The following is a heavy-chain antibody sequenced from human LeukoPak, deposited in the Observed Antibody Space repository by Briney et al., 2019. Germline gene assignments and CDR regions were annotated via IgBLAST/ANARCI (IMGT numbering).Heavy chain of an antibody. CDR2: IIPIFGTA. J-gene: IGHJ6*03. CDR3: ARSDQFPYYMDV. D-gene: IGHD2-2*01. V-gene: IGHV1-69*13. Sequence: SVKVSCKASGGTFSSYAISWVRQAPGQGLEWMGGIIPIFGTANYAQKFQGRVTITADESTSTAYMELSSLRSEDTAVYYCARSDQFPYYMDVWGKGTTVTVSS. CDR1: GGTFSSYA.